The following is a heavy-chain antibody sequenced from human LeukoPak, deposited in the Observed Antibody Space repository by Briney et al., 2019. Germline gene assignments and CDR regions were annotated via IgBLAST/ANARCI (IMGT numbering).Heavy chain of an antibody. D-gene: IGHD6-13*01. J-gene: IGHJ6*03. Sequence: PGGSLRLSCAASGFTFSSYGMHWVRQAPGKGLEWVAVISYDGSNKYYADSVKGRFTISRDNSKNTLYLQMNSLRAEDTAVYYCAKVSGIAAAGTGYYYYYMDVWGKGTTVTISS. V-gene: IGHV3-30*18. CDR2: ISYDGSNK. CDR3: AKVSGIAAAGTGYYYYYMDV. CDR1: GFTFSSYG.